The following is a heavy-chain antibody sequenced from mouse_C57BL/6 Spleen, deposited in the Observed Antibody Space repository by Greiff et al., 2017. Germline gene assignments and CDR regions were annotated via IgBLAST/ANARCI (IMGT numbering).Heavy chain of an antibody. J-gene: IGHJ4*01. V-gene: IGHV7-1*01. CDR1: GFTFSDFY. CDR3: ARGYYDYDGYAMDY. Sequence: EVKLMESGGGLVQSGRSLRLSCATSGFTFSDFYMEWVRQAPGKGLEWIAASRNKANDYTTEYSASVKGRFIVSRDTSQSILYLQMNALRAEDTAIYYCARGYYDYDGYAMDYWGQGTSVTVSS. D-gene: IGHD2-4*01. CDR2: SRNKANDYTT.